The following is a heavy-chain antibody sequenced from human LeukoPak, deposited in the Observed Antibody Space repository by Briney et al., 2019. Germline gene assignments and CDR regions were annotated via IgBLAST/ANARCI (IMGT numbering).Heavy chain of an antibody. CDR3: ARHIALLGRTGY. V-gene: IGHV4-39*01. Sequence: SETLSLTCTVAGGSISSSGYYWGWIRQPPGKGLGWIGSISYTGSTYYSAPLQRRVTVSADPSENQFSLKLSSVTAADTAVYYCARHIALLGRTGYWGQGTLVPVSS. D-gene: IGHD3-3*02. CDR2: ISYTGST. CDR1: GGSISSSGYY. J-gene: IGHJ4*02.